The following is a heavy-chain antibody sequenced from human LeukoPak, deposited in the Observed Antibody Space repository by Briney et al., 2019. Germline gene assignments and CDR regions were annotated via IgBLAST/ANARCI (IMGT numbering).Heavy chain of an antibody. CDR1: GFTFRSYW. D-gene: IGHD1-14*01. V-gene: IGHV3-7*01. CDR2: IKLDGGEK. J-gene: IGHJ4*02. Sequence: GGSLRLSCAASGFTFRSYWMSWVRQAPGKGLEWVANIKLDGGEKYYVDSVKGRFTIPRDNANNSLFLQMNSLRAEDTAVYYCVKSGTTFDYWGQGTLVTVSS. CDR3: VKSGTTFDY.